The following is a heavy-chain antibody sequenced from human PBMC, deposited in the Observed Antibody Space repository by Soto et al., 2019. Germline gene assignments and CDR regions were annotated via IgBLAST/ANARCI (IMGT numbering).Heavy chain of an antibody. CDR1: CFPFSLSI. CDR2: IRSKANNYAT. J-gene: IGHJ6*02. Sequence: LRLSCEVSCFPFSLSIIHWVRQAPGKGLEWVGRIRSKANNYATAFAASVQGRVTISREDSKNTAFLQMNSLKLEDTAVYFCARNLGAKYGMDVWGQGTTVTVSS. V-gene: IGHV3-73*01. CDR3: ARNLGAKYGMDV. D-gene: IGHD1-26*01.